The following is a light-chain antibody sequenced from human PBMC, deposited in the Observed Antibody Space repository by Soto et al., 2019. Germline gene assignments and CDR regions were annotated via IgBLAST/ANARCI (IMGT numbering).Light chain of an antibody. CDR3: QTWGSGIHVV. CDR1: SGHSSYA. V-gene: IGLV4-69*01. J-gene: IGLJ2*01. Sequence: QPVLTQSPSASASLGASVKLTCTLSSGHSSYAIAWHQQQPEKGPRYLMKLNSDXXHSKXDXIPDXFSGSSSGAERYLTISSLQSEDXADYYCQTWGSGIHVVFGGGTKLTVL. CDR2: LNSDXXH.